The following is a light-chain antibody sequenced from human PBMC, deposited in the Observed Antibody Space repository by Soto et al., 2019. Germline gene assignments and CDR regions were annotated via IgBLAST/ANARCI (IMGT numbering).Light chain of an antibody. Sequence: DIQMTQSAASLSASLGDRVTITCRASQSISSYLNWYQQRPGKAPKFLIYAASSLQTGVPSRFSGSGFGTDFNLTISSLQPEDFATYYCQQSHSTPLTFGGGTKVDIK. CDR1: QSISSY. CDR2: AAS. V-gene: IGKV1-39*01. J-gene: IGKJ4*01. CDR3: QQSHSTPLT.